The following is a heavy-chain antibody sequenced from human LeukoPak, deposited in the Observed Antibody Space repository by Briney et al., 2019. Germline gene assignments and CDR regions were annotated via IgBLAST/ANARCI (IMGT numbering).Heavy chain of an antibody. CDR2: ISSSSSYI. V-gene: IGHV3-21*01. J-gene: IGHJ3*02. CDR1: GFTFSSYS. Sequence: GGSLRPSCAASGFTFSSYSMNWVRQAPGKGLEWVSSISSSSSYIYYADSVKGRFTISRDNAKNSLYLQMNSLRAEDTAVYYCASIVVVPAAIAGSAFDIWGQGTMVTVSS. D-gene: IGHD2-2*01. CDR3: ASIVVVPAAIAGSAFDI.